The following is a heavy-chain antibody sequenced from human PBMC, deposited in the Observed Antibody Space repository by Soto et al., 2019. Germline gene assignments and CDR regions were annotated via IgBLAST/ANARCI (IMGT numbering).Heavy chain of an antibody. CDR2: IYYSGST. CDR3: AREAMGFWSGTYYYYGMDV. D-gene: IGHD3-3*01. CDR1: GGSISSYY. J-gene: IGHJ6*02. Sequence: LSLTCAVSGGSISSYYWSWIRQPPGKGLEWIGYIYYSGSTNYNPSLKSRVTIPVDTSKNQFSLKLSSVTAADTAVYYCAREAMGFWSGTYYYYGMDVWGQGTTVTVSS. V-gene: IGHV4-59*01.